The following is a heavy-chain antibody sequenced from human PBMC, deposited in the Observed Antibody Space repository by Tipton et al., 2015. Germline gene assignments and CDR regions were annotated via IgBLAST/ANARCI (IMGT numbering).Heavy chain of an antibody. J-gene: IGHJ4*02. CDR1: GYSFTTSW. V-gene: IGHV5-51*01. CDR3: ARLSYGGTIVFDY. Sequence: QSGAEVKKPGESLKISCKGSGYSFTTSWIGWVRQMPGKGLEWMGIIYPGDSDTKYNPSFQGHITISADKSITTAYVQWNSLKASDTAMYYCARLSYGGTIVFDYWGQGTLVTVSS. D-gene: IGHD4-23*01. CDR2: IYPGDSDT.